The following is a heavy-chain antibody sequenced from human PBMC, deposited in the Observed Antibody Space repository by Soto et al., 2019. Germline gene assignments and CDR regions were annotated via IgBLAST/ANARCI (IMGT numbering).Heavy chain of an antibody. CDR1: GGSISSGGYY. Sequence: SETLSLTCTVSGGSISSGGYYWSWIRQHPGKGLEWIGYIYYSGSTYYNPSLKSRVTISVDTSKNQFSLKLSSVTAADTAVFYCARDDYSTSNYYYGMDVWGQGTRVTVSS. V-gene: IGHV4-31*03. J-gene: IGHJ6*02. CDR3: ARDDYSTSNYYYGMDV. D-gene: IGHD4-17*01. CDR2: IYYSGST.